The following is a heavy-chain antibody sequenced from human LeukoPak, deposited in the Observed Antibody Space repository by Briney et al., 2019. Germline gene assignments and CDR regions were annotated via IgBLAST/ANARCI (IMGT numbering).Heavy chain of an antibody. J-gene: IGHJ3*02. CDR2: ISSNGGST. Sequence: GGSLRLSCAASGFTFSSYAMHWVRQAPGKGLEYVSAISSNGGSTYYANSVKGRFTISRDNSKNTLYLQMGSPRAEDMAVYYCARARGIMFGGVIVDDAFDIWGQGTMVTVSS. CDR3: ARARGIMFGGVIVDDAFDI. V-gene: IGHV3-64*01. D-gene: IGHD3-16*02. CDR1: GFTFSSYA.